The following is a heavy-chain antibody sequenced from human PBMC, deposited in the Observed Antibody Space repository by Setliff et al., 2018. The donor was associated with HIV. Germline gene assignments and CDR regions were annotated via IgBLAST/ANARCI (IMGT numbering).Heavy chain of an antibody. CDR3: ARGRRRYDIVTLHYMDV. D-gene: IGHD3-9*01. CDR2: ITSSSNYI. CDR1: GFNFSTYS. J-gene: IGHJ6*03. Sequence: LRLSCAASGFNFSTYSMNWVRQAPGKGLEWVSSITSSSNYIYYADSVKGRFTISRDNAKNSLYLQMNSLRAEDTAMYYCARGRRRYDIVTLHYMDVWGKGTTVTVSS. V-gene: IGHV3-21*01.